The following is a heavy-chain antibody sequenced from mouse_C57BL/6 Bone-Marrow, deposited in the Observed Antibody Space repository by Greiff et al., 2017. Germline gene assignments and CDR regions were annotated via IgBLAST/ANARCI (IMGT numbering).Heavy chain of an antibody. CDR1: GYAFSSSW. Sequence: VQGVESGPELVKPGASVKISCKASGYAFSSSWMNWVKQRPGKGLEWIGRIYPGDGDTNYNGKFKGKATLTADESSSTAYMQLSSLTSEDSAVYFCARLGYYFDYWGQGTTLTVSS. D-gene: IGHD4-1*01. V-gene: IGHV1-82*01. CDR3: ARLGYYFDY. J-gene: IGHJ2*01. CDR2: IYPGDGDT.